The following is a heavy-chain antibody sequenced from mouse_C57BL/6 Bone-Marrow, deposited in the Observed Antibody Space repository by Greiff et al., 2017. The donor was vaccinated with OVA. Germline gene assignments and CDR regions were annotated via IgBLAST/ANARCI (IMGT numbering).Heavy chain of an antibody. CDR3: ARWLYYGSREGYFDV. CDR1: GYTFTSYW. J-gene: IGHJ1*03. D-gene: IGHD1-1*01. CDR2: IHPNSGST. V-gene: IGHV1-64*01. Sequence: QVQLQQPGAELVKPGASVKLSCKASGYTFTSYWMHWVKQRPGQGLEWIGMIHPNSGSTNYNEKFKSKATLTVDKSSSTAYMQLSSLTSEDSAVYYCARWLYYGSREGYFDVWGTGTTVTVSS.